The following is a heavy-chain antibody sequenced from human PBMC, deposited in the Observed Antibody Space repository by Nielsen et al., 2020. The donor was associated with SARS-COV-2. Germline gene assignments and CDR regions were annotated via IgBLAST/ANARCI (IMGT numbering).Heavy chain of an antibody. Sequence: SVTVSCKASVYTFTGYYMHWVRQAPGQGLEWMGWINPNSGGTNYAQKFQGRVTMTRYTSISTAYMALSRLSSYDTAVYYCARETSGWYGKGVVYWGQGTLVTVPS. CDR1: VYTFTGYY. V-gene: IGHV1-2*02. D-gene: IGHD6-19*01. CDR2: INPNSGGT. CDR3: ARETSGWYGKGVVY. J-gene: IGHJ4*02.